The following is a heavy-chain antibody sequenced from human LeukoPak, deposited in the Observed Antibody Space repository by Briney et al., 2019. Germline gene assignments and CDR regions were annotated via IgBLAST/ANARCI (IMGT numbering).Heavy chain of an antibody. CDR1: GGPISSGGYY. J-gene: IGHJ4*02. V-gene: IGHV4-31*03. CDR3: ARGGDPGKYYYDSSGYYGY. D-gene: IGHD3-22*01. Sequence: SQTLSLTCTVSGGPISSGGYYWSWIRQHPGKGLEWIGYIYYSGSTYYNPSLKSRVTISVDTSKNQFSLKLSSVTAADTAVYYCARGGDPGKYYYDSSGYYGYWGQGTLVTVSS. CDR2: IYYSGST.